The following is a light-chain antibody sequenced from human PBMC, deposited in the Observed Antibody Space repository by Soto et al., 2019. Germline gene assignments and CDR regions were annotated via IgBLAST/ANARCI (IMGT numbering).Light chain of an antibody. V-gene: IGKV1-12*01. CDR3: QQANKFPLN. CDR1: QDIRGW. Sequence: DIQMTQSPPSLSASVGDRVTIICRASQDIRGWLAWYQKKPGKGPKLLIHCASNLQTGVRSRFNGSGSGTEFTLTIDNLQAEDFATYFCQQANKFPLNFGPGTTVAIK. J-gene: IGKJ3*01. CDR2: CAS.